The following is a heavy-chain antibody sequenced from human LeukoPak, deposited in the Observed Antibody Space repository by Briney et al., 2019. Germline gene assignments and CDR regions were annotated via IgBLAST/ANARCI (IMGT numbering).Heavy chain of an antibody. J-gene: IGHJ4*02. Sequence: KPSETLSLTCTVSGDSISSYYWHWIRQPPGKGLEWIGYIYSGSTNYNPSLRSRVTISVDTSKNQFSLKLSSVTAADTAVYYCARSSYDILTGYYYAHWGQGTLVTVSS. D-gene: IGHD3-9*01. V-gene: IGHV4-59*01. CDR1: GDSISSYY. CDR3: ARSSYDILTGYYYAH. CDR2: IYSGST.